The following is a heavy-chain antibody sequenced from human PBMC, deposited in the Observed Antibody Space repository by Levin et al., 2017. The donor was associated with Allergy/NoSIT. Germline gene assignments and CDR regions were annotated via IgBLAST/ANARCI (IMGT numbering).Heavy chain of an antibody. CDR2: IKQDGSEE. CDR1: GFTFSSYW. D-gene: IGHD2-8*01. V-gene: IGHV3-7*04. Sequence: GESLKISCAASGFTFSSYWMNWVRQAPGKGLEWVANIKQDGSEEYYVDSVKGRFTISRDNAKNSLYLQMNSLRVEDTAVYYCTRGAGVGAYWGQGTLVTVSS. CDR3: TRGAGVGAY. J-gene: IGHJ4*02.